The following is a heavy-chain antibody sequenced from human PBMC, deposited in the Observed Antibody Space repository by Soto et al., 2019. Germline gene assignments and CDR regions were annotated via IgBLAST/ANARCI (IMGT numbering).Heavy chain of an antibody. J-gene: IGHJ3*02. CDR2: INYSGST. Sequence: QVQLQESGPGLVKPSQTLSLTCTVSGGSISSGGYFWSWIRQHPGKGLEWIGDINYSGSTYSNPSLQMRVTISVDTSKNQLSLKLSSVTAADTAVYYCARDILLWFGELPPRAHDAFDIWGQGTMVTVSS. CDR1: GGSISSGGYF. V-gene: IGHV4-31*03. D-gene: IGHD3-10*01. CDR3: ARDILLWFGELPPRAHDAFDI.